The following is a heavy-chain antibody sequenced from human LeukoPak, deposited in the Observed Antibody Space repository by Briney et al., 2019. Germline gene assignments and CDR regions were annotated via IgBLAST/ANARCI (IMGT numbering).Heavy chain of an antibody. CDR3: AKGYCTGTSCYTGLDY. CDR2: ISGSGGST. CDR1: RFTFSSYA. V-gene: IGHV3-23*01. Sequence: GGSLRLSCAASRFTFSSYAMTWVRQAPGKGLEWVSAISGSGGSTYYADSVKGRFTISRDNSKNTLYPQMNSLSAEDTALYFCAKGYCTGTSCYTGLDYWGQGTLVTVSS. D-gene: IGHD2-2*02. J-gene: IGHJ4*02.